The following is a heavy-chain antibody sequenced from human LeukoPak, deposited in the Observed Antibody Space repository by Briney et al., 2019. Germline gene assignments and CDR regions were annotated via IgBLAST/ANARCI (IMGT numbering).Heavy chain of an antibody. CDR3: ARDRGHSSSWYLEGFFDY. Sequence: GGSLRLSCAASGFTFSTYNMNWVRQAPGKGLEWVSYISSSSSIIYYADSVKGRFTISRDNAKNSLYLQMNSLRAEDTAVYYCARDRGHSSSWYLEGFFDYWGQGTLVTVSS. D-gene: IGHD6-13*01. J-gene: IGHJ4*02. CDR2: ISSSSSII. V-gene: IGHV3-48*01. CDR1: GFTFSTYN.